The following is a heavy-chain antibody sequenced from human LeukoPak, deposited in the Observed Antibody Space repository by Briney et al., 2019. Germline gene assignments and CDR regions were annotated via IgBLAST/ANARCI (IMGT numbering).Heavy chain of an antibody. D-gene: IGHD1-26*01. Sequence: GGSLRLSCAASGFTFSSYEMNWVRQAPGKGLEWVSYISSSGSTIYYADSVKGRFTISRDNAKNSLYLQMNSLRAEDTAVYYCARDLGRVGYYFAYWGQGTLVTVSS. CDR2: ISSSGSTI. V-gene: IGHV3-48*03. CDR3: ARDLGRVGYYFAY. CDR1: GFTFSSYE. J-gene: IGHJ4*02.